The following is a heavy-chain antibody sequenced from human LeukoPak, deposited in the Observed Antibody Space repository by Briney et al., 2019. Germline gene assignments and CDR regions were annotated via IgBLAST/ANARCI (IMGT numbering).Heavy chain of an antibody. J-gene: IGHJ4*02. D-gene: IGHD3-3*01. Sequence: PSETLSLTCTASGGSISNYYWSWIRQPAGKGLEWIGRIHSSGGTNYNPSLKSRVTMSVDTSTNLVSLKLSSVTAADTAVYYCARGVAPEYWGQGTLVTVYS. V-gene: IGHV4-4*07. CDR3: ARGVAPEY. CDR1: GGSISNYY. CDR2: IHSSGGT.